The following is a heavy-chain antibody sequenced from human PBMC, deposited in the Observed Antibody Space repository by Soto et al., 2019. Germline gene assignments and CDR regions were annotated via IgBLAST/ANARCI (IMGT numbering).Heavy chain of an antibody. J-gene: IGHJ6*03. CDR2: ISNNGAHT. CDR1: GFTCIDYG. Sequence: WGPLRLPWAAAGFTCIDYGMHRVRQAQGKGLEYVSGISNNGAHTDYAKSVKGRFTISRDNSENTLYLQMGSLRAEDMALYYCARGGYGSRWPNVYMDVWGKGTTVTVSS. CDR3: ARGGYGSRWPNVYMDV. V-gene: IGHV3-64*01. D-gene: IGHD6-13*01.